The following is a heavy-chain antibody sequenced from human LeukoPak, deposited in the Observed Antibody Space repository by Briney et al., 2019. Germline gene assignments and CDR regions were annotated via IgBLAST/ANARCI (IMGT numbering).Heavy chain of an antibody. V-gene: IGHV3-30*02. CDR2: IRYDGSNK. D-gene: IGHD1-26*01. CDR3: ARNEGATYDY. J-gene: IGHJ4*02. Sequence: GGSLRLSCAASGFTFSSYGMHWVRQAPGKGLEWVAFIRYDGSNKYYADSVKGRFTISRDNAKNSLYLQMNSLRAEDTAVYYCARNEGATYDYWGQGTLVTVSS. CDR1: GFTFSSYG.